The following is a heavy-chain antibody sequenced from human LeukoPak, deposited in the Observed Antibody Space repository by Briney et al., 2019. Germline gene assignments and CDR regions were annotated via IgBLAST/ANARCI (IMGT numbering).Heavy chain of an antibody. V-gene: IGHV5-51*01. CDR1: GYSFTNYW. CDR2: IYPGDSDA. D-gene: IGHD1-26*01. J-gene: IGHJ4*02. Sequence: GESLKIACKGSGYSFTNYWIGWVRQMPGKGLKWMGIIYPGDSDARYSPSFQGQVTISADKSISTAYLQWSSLKASDTAMYYCARRRDLYSGSYYPFDYWGQGTLVTVSS. CDR3: ARRRDLYSGSYYPFDY.